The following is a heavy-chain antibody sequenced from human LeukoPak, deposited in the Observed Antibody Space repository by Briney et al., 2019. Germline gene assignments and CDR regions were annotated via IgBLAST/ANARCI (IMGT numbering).Heavy chain of an antibody. CDR1: GGTFSSYA. CDR2: IIPIFGTA. D-gene: IGHD3-22*01. CDR3: ARGLGYYDSSGQNGFLDY. Sequence: ASVKVSCKASGGTFSSYAISWVRQAPGQGLEWMGGIIPIFGTANYAQKFQGRVTITADESTSTAYMELSSLRSEDTAVYYCARGLGYYDSSGQNGFLDYWGQETLVTVSS. J-gene: IGHJ4*02. V-gene: IGHV1-69*01.